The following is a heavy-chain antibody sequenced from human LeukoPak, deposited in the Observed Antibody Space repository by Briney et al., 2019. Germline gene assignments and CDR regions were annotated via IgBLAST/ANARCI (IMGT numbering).Heavy chain of an antibody. V-gene: IGHV1-18*01. J-gene: IGHJ6*03. CDR2: ISAYNGNT. CDR1: GGTFSSYA. Sequence: ASVKVSCKASGGTFSSYAISWVRQAPGQGLEWMGWISAYNGNTNYAQKLQGRVTMTTDTSTSTAYMELRSLRSDDTAVYYCARVPAVLRYFDWLPTHYPYYYYMDVWGKGTTVTISS. D-gene: IGHD3-9*01. CDR3: ARVPAVLRYFDWLPTHYPYYYYMDV.